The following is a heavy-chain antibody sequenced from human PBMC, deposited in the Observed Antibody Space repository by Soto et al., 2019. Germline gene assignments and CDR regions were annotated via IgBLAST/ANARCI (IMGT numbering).Heavy chain of an antibody. CDR1: GLSITDSEMG. D-gene: IGHD6-13*01. J-gene: IGHJ5*02. V-gene: IGHV2-26*01. CDR3: ARRQLAVAVSPWFDP. CDR2: IDSSGEK. Sequence: QVTLKESGPVLVKPTETLTLRCTVSGLSITDSEMGVSWIRQPPGQPLEWLAHIDSSGEKSYRTFLKSRLAISKDTSKSQIVLTMTNMDPADTATYYCARRQLAVAVSPWFDPWGQGIPVTVSS.